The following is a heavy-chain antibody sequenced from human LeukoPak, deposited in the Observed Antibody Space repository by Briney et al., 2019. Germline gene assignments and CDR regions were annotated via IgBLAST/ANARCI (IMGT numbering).Heavy chain of an antibody. D-gene: IGHD3-22*01. CDR3: AKPVHGYYDSSVERGACHI. CDR2: LSWTRGSI. V-gene: IGHV3-9*01. J-gene: IGHJ3*02. Sequence: PGRSLRLSCAASGFTLDEYALHCVPDAPGKGLVGGSGLSWTRGSIGYADSVRGRFTISRDNAKNSLDLQMNSLRADDTALYYCAKPVHGYYDSSVERGACHIWRRGPIVSVSS. CDR1: GFTLDEYA.